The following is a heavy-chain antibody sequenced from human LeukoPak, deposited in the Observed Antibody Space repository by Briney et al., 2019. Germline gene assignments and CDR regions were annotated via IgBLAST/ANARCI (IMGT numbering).Heavy chain of an antibody. D-gene: IGHD1-1*01. CDR2: IKQDGSEK. J-gene: IGHJ6*03. Sequence: GGSLRLSCAASGFTFSSYWMSWVRQAPGKGLEWVANIKQDGSEKYYVDSVKGRFTISRDNAKNSLYLQMNSLRAEDTAVYYCALSSGNGDYYMDVWGKGTTVTVSS. CDR1: GFTFSSYW. V-gene: IGHV3-7*01. CDR3: ALSSGNGDYYMDV.